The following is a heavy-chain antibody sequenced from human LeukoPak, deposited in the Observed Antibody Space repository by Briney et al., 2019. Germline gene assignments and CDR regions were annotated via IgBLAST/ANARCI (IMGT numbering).Heavy chain of an antibody. Sequence: GGSLRLSCAASGFTFSSYTMSWVRQAPGKGLEWVSGVSGSGGNIHYADSVKGRFTISRDNSKNTLYLQMNSLRAEDTAVYYCARDPSNYDFYYGTDVWGQGTTVTVSS. J-gene: IGHJ6*02. CDR3: ARDPSNYDFYYGTDV. V-gene: IGHV3-23*01. CDR2: VSGSGGNI. D-gene: IGHD3-3*01. CDR1: GFTFSSYT.